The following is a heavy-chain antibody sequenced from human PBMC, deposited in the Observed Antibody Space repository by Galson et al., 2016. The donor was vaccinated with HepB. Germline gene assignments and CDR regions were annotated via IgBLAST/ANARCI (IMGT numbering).Heavy chain of an antibody. Sequence: SLRLSCAASGFIFRSYGMHWVRQAPGKGLEWVAVISDDGRKKYYADSVRGRLTVSRDNSKNMLYLQMNSLRAEDTAVYYCARGHNGHADGLDYWGQGTLVTVSS. V-gene: IGHV3-30*03. CDR2: ISDDGRKK. D-gene: IGHD2-8*01. CDR3: ARGHNGHADGLDY. CDR1: GFIFRSYG. J-gene: IGHJ4*02.